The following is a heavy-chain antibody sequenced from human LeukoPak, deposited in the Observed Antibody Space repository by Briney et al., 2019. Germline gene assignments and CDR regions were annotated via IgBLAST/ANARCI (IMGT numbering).Heavy chain of an antibody. CDR3: ARERCSSTSCFRFDAFDI. Sequence: ASVKVSCKASGYIFSDYYMHWVRQAPGQGLEWMGWINPNSGGTNYAQKFQGRVTMTRDTSISTAYMELSRLRSDDTAVYYCARERCSSTSCFRFDAFDIWGQGTMVTVSS. V-gene: IGHV1-2*02. CDR2: INPNSGGT. CDR1: GYIFSDYY. D-gene: IGHD2-2*01. J-gene: IGHJ3*02.